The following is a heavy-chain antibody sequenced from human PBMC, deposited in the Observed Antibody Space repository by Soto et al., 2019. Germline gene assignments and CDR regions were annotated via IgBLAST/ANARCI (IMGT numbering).Heavy chain of an antibody. CDR1: GASISTSNW. CDR2: VYASGST. J-gene: IGHJ4*02. V-gene: IGHV4-4*02. CDR3: AIETVAGRDY. D-gene: IGHD6-19*01. Sequence: QVQLQESGPGLVKPSGTLSLTCAVSGASISTSNWWSWVRQPPGKGLEWIGEVYASGSTNYNPSLKSRVTISVDKSNNHFSLKVSSATAADTAIYYCAIETVAGRDYWGQGTLVTVSS.